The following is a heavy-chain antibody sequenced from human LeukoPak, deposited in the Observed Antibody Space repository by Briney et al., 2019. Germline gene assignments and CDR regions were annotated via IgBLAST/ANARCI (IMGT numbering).Heavy chain of an antibody. J-gene: IGHJ3*02. Sequence: GGSLRPSCAASGFTFSSYAMSWVRQAPGKGLEWVSAISGSGGSTYYADSVKGRFTISRDNSKNTLYLQMNSLRAEDTAVYYCANLLTTGNAFDIWGQGTMVTVSS. D-gene: IGHD4-17*01. CDR3: ANLLTTGNAFDI. CDR1: GFTFSSYA. V-gene: IGHV3-23*01. CDR2: ISGSGGST.